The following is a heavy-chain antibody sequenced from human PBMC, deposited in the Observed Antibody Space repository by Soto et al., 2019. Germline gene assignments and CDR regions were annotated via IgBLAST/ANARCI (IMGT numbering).Heavy chain of an antibody. V-gene: IGHV1-69*13. Sequence: SVKVSCKASGGTFSSYAISWVRQAPGQGREWMGGIIPIFGTANYAQKFQGRVTITADESTSTAYMELSSLRSEDTAVYYCAREDIVVVVASPYYYGMDVWGQGTTVTVSS. D-gene: IGHD2-15*01. CDR3: AREDIVVVVASPYYYGMDV. J-gene: IGHJ6*02. CDR2: IIPIFGTA. CDR1: GGTFSSYA.